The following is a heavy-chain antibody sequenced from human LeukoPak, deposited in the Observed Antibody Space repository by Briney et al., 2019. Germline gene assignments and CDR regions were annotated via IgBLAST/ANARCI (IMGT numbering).Heavy chain of an antibody. CDR2: IYYSGST. J-gene: IGHJ3*02. D-gene: IGHD3-3*01. Sequence: SETLSLTCTVSGGSISSSSYYWGWIRQPPGKGLEWIGSIYYSGSTYYNPSLKSRVTISVDTSKNQFSLKLSSVTAADTAVYYCARSTIFGVVIIRPDAFDIWGQGTMVTVSS. V-gene: IGHV4-39*01. CDR3: ARSTIFGVVIIRPDAFDI. CDR1: GGSISSSSYY.